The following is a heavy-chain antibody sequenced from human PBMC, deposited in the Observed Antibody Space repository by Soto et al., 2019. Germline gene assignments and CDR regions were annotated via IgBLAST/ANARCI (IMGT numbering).Heavy chain of an antibody. J-gene: IGHJ4*02. CDR3: ASLYYYGSGSYNY. Sequence: SETLSLTCAVYGGTFSGYYWSWIRQPPGKGLEWIGEINHSGSTNYNPSLKSRVTISVDTSKNQFSLKLSSVTAADTAVYYCASLYYYGSGSYNYWGQGTLVTVSS. D-gene: IGHD3-10*01. V-gene: IGHV4-34*01. CDR1: GGTFSGYY. CDR2: INHSGST.